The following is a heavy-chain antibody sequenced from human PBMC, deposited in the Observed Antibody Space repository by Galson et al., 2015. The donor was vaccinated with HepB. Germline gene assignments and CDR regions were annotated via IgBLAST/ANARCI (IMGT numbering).Heavy chain of an antibody. D-gene: IGHD3-10*01. V-gene: IGHV3-15*05. CDR2: IKRECDGGTT. CDR1: GFTFSHGW. J-gene: IGHJ4*02. Sequence: SLRFSCAAGFTFSHGWMSWVRQAPVKGLEWVGLIKRECDGGTTAYAAPVKGRFTISRDDSKNTLYLQMNSLKTEDTAVYYCPTIFSYGSRSEVGFDFWGQGTLVTVSS. CDR3: PTIFSYGSRSEVGFDF.